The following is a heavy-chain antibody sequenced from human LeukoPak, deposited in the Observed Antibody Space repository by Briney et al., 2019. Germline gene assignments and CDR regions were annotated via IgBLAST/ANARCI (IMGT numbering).Heavy chain of an antibody. V-gene: IGHV3-11*04. CDR2: ISSSGSTI. CDR3: ARDSPPSYSSGWYWSYYYYMDV. Sequence: GGSLRLSCAASGFTFSDYYMSWIRQAPGKGLEWVSYISSSGSTIYYADSVKGRFTISRDNAKNSLYLQMNSLRAEDTAVYYCARDSPPSYSSGWYWSYYYYMDVWGKGTTVTISS. D-gene: IGHD6-19*01. J-gene: IGHJ6*03. CDR1: GFTFSDYY.